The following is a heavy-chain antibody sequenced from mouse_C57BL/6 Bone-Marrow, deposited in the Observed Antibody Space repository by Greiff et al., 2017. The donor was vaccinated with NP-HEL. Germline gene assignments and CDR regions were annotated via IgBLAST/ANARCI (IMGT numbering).Heavy chain of an antibody. V-gene: IGHV5-2*01. CDR3: ARRRGKEGCWYFDV. Sequence: EVQRVESGGGLVQPGESLKLSCESSEYEFPSHDMSWVRKTPEQRLELVAAINSDGGSTYYPDTMESRFILSRNNTKKTLYLQMSSLRSEDTAFDYGARRRGKEGCWYFDVWGTGTTVTVSS. CDR1: EYEFPSHD. J-gene: IGHJ1*03. D-gene: IGHD1-3*01. CDR2: INSDGGST.